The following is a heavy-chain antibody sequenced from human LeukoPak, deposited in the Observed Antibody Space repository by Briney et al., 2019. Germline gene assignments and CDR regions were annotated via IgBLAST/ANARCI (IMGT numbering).Heavy chain of an antibody. J-gene: IGHJ5*02. CDR1: GYTFTGYY. V-gene: IGHV1-2*02. CDR2: INPNSGGT. Sequence: ASVKVSCKASGYTFTGYYMHWVRQAPGQGLEWMGWINPNSGGTNYAQEFQGRVTMTRDTSISTAYMELSRLRSDDTAVYYCARKRPVYCSSTSCYTGIGWFDPWGQGTLVTVSS. CDR3: ARKRPVYCSSTSCYTGIGWFDP. D-gene: IGHD2-2*02.